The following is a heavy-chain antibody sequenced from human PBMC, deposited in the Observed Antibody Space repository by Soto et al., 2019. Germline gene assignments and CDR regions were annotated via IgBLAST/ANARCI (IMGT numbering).Heavy chain of an antibody. CDR3: ARDGYYYGSGTASYYGMDV. CDR2: ISSSSSYI. D-gene: IGHD3-10*01. CDR1: GFTFSSYS. Sequence: LRLSCAASGFTFSSYSMNWVRQAPGRGLEWVSSISSSSSYIYYADSVKGRFTISRDNAKNSLYLQMNSLRAEDTAVYYCARDGYYYGSGTASYYGMDVWGQGTTVTVSS. V-gene: IGHV3-21*01. J-gene: IGHJ6*02.